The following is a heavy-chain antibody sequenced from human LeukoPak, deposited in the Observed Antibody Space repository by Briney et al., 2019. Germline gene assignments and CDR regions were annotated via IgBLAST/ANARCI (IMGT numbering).Heavy chain of an antibody. CDR2: TYSRSKWFN. Sequence: SQTLSLTCAISGDSVSSKSASWSWIRHSPSRGLEWLGRTYSRSKWFNDYAVSVKSRITINPDTSRNQFSLHLSSVTPDDTAVYYCARGTGSLDYWGQGTLVTVSS. J-gene: IGHJ4*02. CDR1: GDSVSSKSAS. D-gene: IGHD1-26*01. V-gene: IGHV6-1*01. CDR3: ARGTGSLDY.